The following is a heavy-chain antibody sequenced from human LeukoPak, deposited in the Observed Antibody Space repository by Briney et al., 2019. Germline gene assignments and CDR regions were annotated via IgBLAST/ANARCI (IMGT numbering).Heavy chain of an antibody. Sequence: SETLSLTCAVYGGSFSGYYWNWIRQPPGKGLEWIGEINNSGSTNCNPSLKSRVTISRDTSKNQFSLKLSSVTAADTAVYYCARGRAFFDWGQGTLVTVSS. CDR1: GGSFSGYY. CDR2: INNSGST. D-gene: IGHD3-3*02. CDR3: ARGRAFFD. J-gene: IGHJ4*02. V-gene: IGHV4-34*01.